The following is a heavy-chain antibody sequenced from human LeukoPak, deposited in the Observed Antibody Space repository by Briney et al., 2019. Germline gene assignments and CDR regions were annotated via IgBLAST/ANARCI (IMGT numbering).Heavy chain of an antibody. CDR2: ISGSGGST. J-gene: IGHJ4*02. D-gene: IGHD2-2*01. Sequence: PGGSLRLSCAASGFTFSITAMTWVRQAPGKGLEWVSAISGSGGSTYYADSVKSRFTISRDNSKNTVYLQMNGLRAEDTAVYYCAPYCSSTSCSPGMFEYRGQGTLVTVSS. CDR3: APYCSSTSCSPGMFEY. CDR1: GFTFSITA. V-gene: IGHV3-23*01.